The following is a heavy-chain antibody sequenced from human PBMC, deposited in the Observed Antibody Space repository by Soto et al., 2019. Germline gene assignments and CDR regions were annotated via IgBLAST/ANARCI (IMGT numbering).Heavy chain of an antibody. CDR2: INPTDGTT. V-gene: IGHV1-46*01. Sequence: ASVKVSCKASGYTFTNYYMHWVRQAPGQGLEWMGIINPTDGTTTYAQKFQGRGTMTRDTSTTTICMELSSLRSDDTALYYCARGITFGGVLNGMDVWGQGTTVTVSS. CDR3: ARGITFGGVLNGMDV. J-gene: IGHJ6*02. D-gene: IGHD3-16*01. CDR1: GYTFTNYY.